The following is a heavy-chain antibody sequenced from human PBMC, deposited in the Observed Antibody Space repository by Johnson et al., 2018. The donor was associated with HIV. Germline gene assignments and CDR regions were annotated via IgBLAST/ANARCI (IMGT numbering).Heavy chain of an antibody. CDR2: IGRSGSTF. V-gene: IGHV3-11*01. Sequence: QVQLVESGGGLVKPGGSLRLSCAASGFTFSDYYMSWIRQAPGKGLEWVSYIGRSGSTFYYADSVKGRFTISRDNAKNSLYLQMNSLRAEDTALYYCARERLLTWGRSDAFDIWGQGTMVTVSS. CDR1: GFTFSDYY. D-gene: IGHD3-16*01. J-gene: IGHJ3*02. CDR3: ARERLLTWGRSDAFDI.